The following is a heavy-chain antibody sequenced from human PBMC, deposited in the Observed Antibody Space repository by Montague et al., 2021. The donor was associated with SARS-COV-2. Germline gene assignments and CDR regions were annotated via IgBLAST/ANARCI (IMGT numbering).Heavy chain of an antibody. J-gene: IGHJ5*02. Sequence: PALVKPTQTLTLTCTFSGFSLSTSGVGVGWIRQPPGKALEWLAVIYWDDDKRYSPSLKSRLTIAKDTSKNQVVLTMTNMDPVDTATYYCAHSSIAAAGTTRGRVDPGGQGALVSVSS. V-gene: IGHV2-5*02. CDR2: IYWDDDK. CDR1: GFSLSTSGVG. D-gene: IGHD6-13*01. CDR3: AHSSIAAAGTTRGRVDP.